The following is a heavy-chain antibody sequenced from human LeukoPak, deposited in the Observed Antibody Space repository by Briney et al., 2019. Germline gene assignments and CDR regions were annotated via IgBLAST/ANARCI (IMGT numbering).Heavy chain of an antibody. V-gene: IGHV3-66*01. Sequence: GGSLRLSCAASGFSVSDNHMTWVRQAPGKGLEWVSVTYRGGTTYYAGFVNDRFTSSRDNSKNTLDLQMNSLRDDDTAVYYCARESPTTVTSFDYWGQGTLVTVSP. J-gene: IGHJ4*02. D-gene: IGHD4-17*01. CDR1: GFSVSDNH. CDR2: TYRGGTT. CDR3: ARESPTTVTSFDY.